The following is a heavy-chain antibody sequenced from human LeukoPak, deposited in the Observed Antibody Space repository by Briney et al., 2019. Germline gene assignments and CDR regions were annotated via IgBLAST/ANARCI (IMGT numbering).Heavy chain of an antibody. CDR3: ARGGSYPGC. Sequence: GGSLRLSCAASGFTFSNYWMSWVRQAPGKGLEWVAKIKQDGSEEYYVDSVKGRFTISRDNAKNSLFLQMNSLRVEDTAIYYCARGGSYPGCWGQGTLVTVSS. J-gene: IGHJ4*02. D-gene: IGHD1-26*01. CDR2: IKQDGSEE. CDR1: GFTFSNYW. V-gene: IGHV3-7*03.